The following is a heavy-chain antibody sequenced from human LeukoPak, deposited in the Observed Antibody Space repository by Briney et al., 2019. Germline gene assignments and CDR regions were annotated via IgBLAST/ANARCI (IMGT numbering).Heavy chain of an antibody. V-gene: IGHV1-18*01. CDR3: ARDYSSSWPSAYNWFDP. Sequence: ASVKVSCKASGYTFTSYGISWVRQAPGQGLEWMGWISAYNGNTNYAQKLQGRVTMTTDTSTSTAYMALRSLRSDDTAVYYCARDYSSSWPSAYNWFDPWGQGTLVTVSS. J-gene: IGHJ5*02. CDR2: ISAYNGNT. D-gene: IGHD6-13*01. CDR1: GYTFTSYG.